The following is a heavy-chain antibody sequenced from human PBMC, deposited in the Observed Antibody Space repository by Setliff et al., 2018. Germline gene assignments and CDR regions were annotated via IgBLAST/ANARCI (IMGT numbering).Heavy chain of an antibody. J-gene: IGHJ4*02. Sequence: GASVKVSCKTSGYTFISYGISWVRQAPGQGLEWMGWISGYNGNTDCAQNFQGRVTMTTDTSTNTAYLELRSLRYDDTAVYFCARAPRLEWILPTFDYWGQGTPVTVSS. CDR2: ISGYNGNT. CDR3: ARAPRLEWILPTFDY. CDR1: GYTFISYG. D-gene: IGHD3-3*01. V-gene: IGHV1-18*01.